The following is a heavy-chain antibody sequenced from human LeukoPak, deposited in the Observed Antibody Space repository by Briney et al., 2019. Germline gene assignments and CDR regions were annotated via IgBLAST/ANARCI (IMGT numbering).Heavy chain of an antibody. Sequence: SETLSLTCTVSGYSISSGYYWGWIRQPPGKGLEWIGSIYHSGSTNYNPSLKSRVTISVDTSKNQFSLKLSSVTAADTAVYYCARGGLDRWGQGTLVTVSS. D-gene: IGHD6-6*01. J-gene: IGHJ4*02. CDR1: GYSISSGYY. CDR3: ARGGLDR. CDR2: IYHSGST. V-gene: IGHV4-38-2*02.